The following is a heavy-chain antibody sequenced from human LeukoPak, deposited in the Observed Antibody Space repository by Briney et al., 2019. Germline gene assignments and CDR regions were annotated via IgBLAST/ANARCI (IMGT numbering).Heavy chain of an antibody. CDR2: ISSSSSYI. J-gene: IGHJ4*02. CDR1: GFTFSSYS. Sequence: GGSLRLSCAASGFTFSSYSMNWVRQAPGKGLEWVSSISSSSSYIYYADSVKGRFTISRDNSKNTLYLQMNSLRAEDTAVYYCAKDNENLWFGELLPRSLDYWGQGTLVTVSS. D-gene: IGHD3-10*01. V-gene: IGHV3-21*04. CDR3: AKDNENLWFGELLPRSLDY.